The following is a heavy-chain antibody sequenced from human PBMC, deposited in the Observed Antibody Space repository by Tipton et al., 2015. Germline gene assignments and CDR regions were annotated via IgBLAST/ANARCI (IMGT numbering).Heavy chain of an antibody. D-gene: IGHD4-17*01. Sequence: VQLVQSGGEVKKPGESLKISCKVSGYRFNHFWIGWVRQMPGKGLEWMGIIWPDDSDTRYSPSFEGLITISADKSISTAYLQWSSLKASDTAMYYCARRAYGDYLFDYWGQGTLVTVSS. CDR2: IWPDDSDT. CDR1: GYRFNHFW. CDR3: ARRAYGDYLFDY. V-gene: IGHV5-51*01. J-gene: IGHJ4*02.